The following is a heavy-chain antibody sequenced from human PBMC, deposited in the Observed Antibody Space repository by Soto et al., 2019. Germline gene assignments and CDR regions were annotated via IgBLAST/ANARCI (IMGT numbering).Heavy chain of an antibody. CDR3: ARLIGNSWLDS. V-gene: IGHV6-1*01. D-gene: IGHD2-8*01. Sequence: SQTLSLTCAISGDSVSTNSPTCAWIRQSPSRGLEWLGRTYYRSTWNNDYAASVKGRITINPDTSNNQLSLQLNSVTPDDTAVYYCARLIGNSWLDSWGQGTLVTVSS. CDR2: TYYRSTWNN. CDR1: GDSVSTNSPT. J-gene: IGHJ5*01.